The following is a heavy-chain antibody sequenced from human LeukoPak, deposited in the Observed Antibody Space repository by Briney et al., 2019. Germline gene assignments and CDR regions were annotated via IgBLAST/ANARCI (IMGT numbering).Heavy chain of an antibody. V-gene: IGHV3-21*01. CDR3: ARVANYYGSGSYYKSYYYYGKDV. D-gene: IGHD3-10*01. CDR2: ISSSSSYI. Sequence: KSGGSLRLSCAASGFTFSSYSMNWVRQAPGKGLEWVSSISSSSSYIYYADSVKGRFTISRDNAKNSLYLQMNSLRAEDTAVYYCARVANYYGSGSYYKSYYYYGKDVWGQGTTVTVSS. CDR1: GFTFSSYS. J-gene: IGHJ6*02.